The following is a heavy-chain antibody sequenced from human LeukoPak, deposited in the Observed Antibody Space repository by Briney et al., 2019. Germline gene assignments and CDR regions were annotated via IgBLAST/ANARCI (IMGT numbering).Heavy chain of an antibody. CDR1: GFSLSDYP. Sequence: GDSLRLSCVASGFSLSDYPMTWVRQAPGRGLEWVSYISSSGSTIYYADSVKGRFTISRDNAKNSLYLQMNSLRAEDTAVYYCARDRSYANDYWGQGTLVTVSS. CDR3: ARDRSYANDY. V-gene: IGHV3-48*04. CDR2: ISSSGSTI. D-gene: IGHD1-26*01. J-gene: IGHJ4*02.